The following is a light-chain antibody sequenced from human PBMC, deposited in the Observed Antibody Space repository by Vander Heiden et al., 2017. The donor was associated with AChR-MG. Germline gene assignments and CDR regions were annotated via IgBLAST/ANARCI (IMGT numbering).Light chain of an antibody. J-gene: IGLJ3*02. V-gene: IGLV2-14*01. CDR1: SSDVGAYNY. CDR2: DVT. Sequence: QSALTQPASVSGSPGQSITISCTGTSSDVGAYNYVSWYQRHPGKAPKLMIYDVTKRPSGVSNRFSGSKSGNTASLTISWLQAEDEADYYCSSYTSSSTWVFGGGTKLTVL. CDR3: SSYTSSSTWV.